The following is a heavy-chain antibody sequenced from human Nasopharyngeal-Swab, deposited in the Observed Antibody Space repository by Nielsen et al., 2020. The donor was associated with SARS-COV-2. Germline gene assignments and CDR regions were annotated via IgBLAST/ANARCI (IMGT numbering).Heavy chain of an antibody. CDR2: ISYSGST. V-gene: IGHV4-39*01. CDR1: GGSISSSSYY. CDR3: ARQVGATVLDY. Sequence: GSLRLSCTVSGGSISSSSYYWGWIRPPPGKGLEWIGSISYSGSTYYNPSLKSRVTISVDTSKTQFSLKLSSVTAADTAVYYCARQVGATVLDYWGQGTLVTVSS. J-gene: IGHJ4*02. D-gene: IGHD1-26*01.